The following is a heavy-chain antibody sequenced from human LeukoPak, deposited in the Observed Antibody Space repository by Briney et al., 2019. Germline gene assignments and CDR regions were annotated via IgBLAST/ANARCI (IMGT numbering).Heavy chain of an antibody. CDR2: IKGDGSVK. CDR3: ARHRSGGSQDDAFDI. J-gene: IGHJ3*02. D-gene: IGHD2-15*01. V-gene: IGHV3-7*01. CDR1: GFTFSTYW. Sequence: GGSLRLSCAASGFTFSTYWMTWVRHAPGKGLEWVANIKGDGSVKYYVDSVKGRFTISRDNARNSLFLQMNSLRAEDTAVYYCARHRSGGSQDDAFDIWGQGTMVTVSS.